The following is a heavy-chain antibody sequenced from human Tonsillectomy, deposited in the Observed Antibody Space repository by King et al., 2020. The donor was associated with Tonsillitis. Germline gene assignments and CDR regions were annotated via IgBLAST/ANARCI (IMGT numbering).Heavy chain of an antibody. V-gene: IGHV3-66*01. J-gene: IGHJ4*02. D-gene: IGHD5-24*01. CDR1: GFTVSSNY. Sequence: VQLVESGGGLVQPGGSLRLSCAASGFTVSSNYMSWVRQAPGKGLEWVSVIYSGGSTYYADSVKGRFTISRDNSKNTLYLQMNSLRAEDTAVYYCAKVGGYNYVNYFDYWGQGTLVTVPS. CDR2: IYSGGST. CDR3: AKVGGYNYVNYFDY.